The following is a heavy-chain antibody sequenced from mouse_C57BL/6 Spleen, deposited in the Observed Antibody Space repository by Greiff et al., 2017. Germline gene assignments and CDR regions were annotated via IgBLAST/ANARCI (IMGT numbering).Heavy chain of an antibody. CDR3: ARGYYGPFDY. CDR2: IYPGSGNT. CDR1: GYSFTSYY. Sequence: QVQLQQSGPELVKPGASVKISCKASGYSFTSYYIHWVKQRPGQGLEWIGWIYPGSGNTKYNEKFKGEATLTADTSSSTAYMQLSSLTSEDSAVYYCARGYYGPFDYWGQGTTLTVSS. J-gene: IGHJ2*01. V-gene: IGHV1-66*01. D-gene: IGHD1-1*01.